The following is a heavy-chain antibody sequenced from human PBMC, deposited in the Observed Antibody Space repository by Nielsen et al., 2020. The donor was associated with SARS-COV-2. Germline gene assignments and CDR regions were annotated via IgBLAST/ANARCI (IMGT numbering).Heavy chain of an antibody. CDR1: GFTFDDYA. CDR3: ARRAIRTAVFDY. J-gene: IGHJ4*02. CDR2: ISWNSGST. D-gene: IGHD2-2*01. V-gene: IGHV3-9*01. Sequence: LKISCVVSGFTFDDYAMHWVRQVPGKGLEWVSSISWNSGSTGYADSVKGRFTISRDNSKNTLYLQMNSLRAEDTAVYYCARRAIRTAVFDYWGQGTLVTVSS.